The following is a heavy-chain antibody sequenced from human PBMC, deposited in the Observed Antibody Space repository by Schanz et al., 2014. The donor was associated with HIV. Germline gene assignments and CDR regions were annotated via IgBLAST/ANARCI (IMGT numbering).Heavy chain of an antibody. Sequence: VQLLESGGGVVQPGRSLRLSCAASEFIFSSYGMHWVRQAPGKGLEWVAVISFDGGEKHYADSAKGRFTISRDNSKNTLYLQMNSLRAEDTAVYYCAKGARAHKVTTGVDVWGPGTTVTVSS. CDR1: EFIFSSYG. D-gene: IGHD4-17*01. CDR2: ISFDGGEK. J-gene: IGHJ6*02. V-gene: IGHV3-30*18. CDR3: AKGARAHKVTTGVDV.